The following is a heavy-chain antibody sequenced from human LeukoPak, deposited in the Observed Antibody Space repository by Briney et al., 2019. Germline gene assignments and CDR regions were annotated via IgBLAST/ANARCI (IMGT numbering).Heavy chain of an antibody. J-gene: IGHJ6*03. CDR1: GLTSSSYI. V-gene: IGHV3-21*01. D-gene: IGHD2-21*01. CDR3: ASHIGDYYYYYYMDV. Sequence: GGSLRLSCAASGLTSSSYIKNWVREAPGKGLEWVSSISSGSSYIYYADSVKGRFTISRDDARNSLYLQMNSLRAEDTAVYYCASHIGDYYYYYYMDVWGKGTTVTVSS. CDR2: ISSGSSYI.